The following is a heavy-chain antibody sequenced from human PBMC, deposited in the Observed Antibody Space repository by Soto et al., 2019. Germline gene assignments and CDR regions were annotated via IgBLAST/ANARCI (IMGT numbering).Heavy chain of an antibody. V-gene: IGHV1-18*01. CDR2: ISAYNGNT. CDR3: ARDLDVLRYFDWLPGPYYYGLDV. D-gene: IGHD3-9*01. CDR1: GYTFTSYG. J-gene: IGHJ6*02. Sequence: ASVKVSFKASGYTFTSYGISWVRQAPGQGLEWMGWISAYNGNTNYAQKLQGRVTMTTDTSTSTAYMELRSLRSDDTAVYYCARDLDVLRYFDWLPGPYYYGLDVWGQGTTVTVSS.